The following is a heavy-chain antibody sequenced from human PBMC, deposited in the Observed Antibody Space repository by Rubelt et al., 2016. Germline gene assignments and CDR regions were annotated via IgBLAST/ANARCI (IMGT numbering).Heavy chain of an antibody. CDR2: IGGSGGST. CDR3: AKGPRIVPAAFYFDY. Sequence: QATGGGLEWVSFIGGSGGSTNYADSVKGRFTISRDNSKNTLYMQMNSLRAEDTAVYYCAKGPRIVPAAFYFDYWGQGTLVTVSS. J-gene: IGHJ4*02. D-gene: IGHD2-2*01. V-gene: IGHV3-23*01.